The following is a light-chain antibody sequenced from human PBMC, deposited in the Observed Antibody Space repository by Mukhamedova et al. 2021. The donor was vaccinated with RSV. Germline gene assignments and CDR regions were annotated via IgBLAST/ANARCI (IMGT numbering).Light chain of an antibody. J-gene: IGLJ2*01. Sequence: GGNNIGSKSVHWYQQKPGQAPVLVIYYDSDRPSGIPERFSGSNSGNTATLTISRVEAGDETDYYCQVWDSSSDHPVVFGGGTKLTV. CDR2: YDS. CDR1: NIGSKS. V-gene: IGLV3-21*04. CDR3: QVWDSSSDHPVV.